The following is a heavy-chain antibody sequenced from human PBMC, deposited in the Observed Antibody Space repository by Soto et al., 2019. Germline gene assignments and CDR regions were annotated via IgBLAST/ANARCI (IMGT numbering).Heavy chain of an antibody. CDR2: IVSTGGSS. CDR3: ANITGYDLDS. V-gene: IGHV3-23*01. D-gene: IGHD1-1*01. Sequence: VQLLESGGGLVQPGGSLRLSCAASGFTFSGCAMSWVRQAPGKGLEWVSTIVSTGGSSYYADSVKGRFTVSRDNSKNTLYLQMNSLKAEDTAVYYCANITGYDLDSWGQGTLVTVSS. CDR1: GFTFSGCA. J-gene: IGHJ4*02.